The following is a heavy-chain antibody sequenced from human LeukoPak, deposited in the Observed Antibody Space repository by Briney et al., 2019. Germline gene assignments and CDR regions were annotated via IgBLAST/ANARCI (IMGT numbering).Heavy chain of an antibody. V-gene: IGHV4-34*01. CDR3: ARSHSSSWYIWYFDL. CDR2: INHSGGT. J-gene: IGHJ2*01. Sequence: PSETLSLTCAVYGGSFSGNYWSWIRQPPGKGLEWIGEINHSGGTNYNPSLKSRVTISVDTSKNQFSLKLSSVTAADTAVYYCARSHSSSWYIWYFDLWGRGTLVTVSS. CDR1: GGSFSGNY. D-gene: IGHD6-13*01.